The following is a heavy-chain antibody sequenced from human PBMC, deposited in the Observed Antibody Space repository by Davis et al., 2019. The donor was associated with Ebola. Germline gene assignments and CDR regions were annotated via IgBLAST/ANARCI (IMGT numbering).Heavy chain of an antibody. CDR2: INPSGGST. D-gene: IGHD1-26*01. Sequence: AASVKVSCKASGYTFTSYYMHWVRQAPGQGLEWMGIINPSGGSTSYAQKFQGRVTMTRDTSTSTVYMELSSLRSEDTAVYYCARVAYSGSYSLGYYYYYGMDVWGQGTTVTISS. CDR1: GYTFTSYY. V-gene: IGHV1-46*01. CDR3: ARVAYSGSYSLGYYYYYGMDV. J-gene: IGHJ6*02.